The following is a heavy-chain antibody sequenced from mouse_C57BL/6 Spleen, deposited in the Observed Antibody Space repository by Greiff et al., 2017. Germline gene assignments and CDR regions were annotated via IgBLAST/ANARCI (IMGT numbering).Heavy chain of an antibody. CDR1: GFTFSSYA. J-gene: IGHJ2*01. D-gene: IGHD2-4*01. CDR3: ARGYDYNYFDY. V-gene: IGHV5-4*01. CDR2: ISDGGSYT. Sequence: EVQGVESGGGLVKPGGSLKLSCAASGFTFSSYAMSWVRQTPEKRLEWVATISDGGSYTYYPDNVKGRFTISRDNAKNNLYLQMSHLKSEDTAMYYCARGYDYNYFDYWGQGTTRTVSS.